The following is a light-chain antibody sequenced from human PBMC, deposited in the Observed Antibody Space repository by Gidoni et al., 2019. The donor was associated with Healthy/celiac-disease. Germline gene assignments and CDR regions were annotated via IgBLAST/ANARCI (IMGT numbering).Light chain of an antibody. J-gene: IGKJ5*01. CDR3: QQFNNYLIT. CDR2: DAS. CDR1: QGISSA. Sequence: ASQLTQAPSSLSASVADRVTITCRASQGISSALAWYQQKPGKAPKLLIYDASSLESGVPSRFSGSGSGTDFTLTISSLQPEDFATYYCQQFNNYLITFXQXTRLEIK. V-gene: IGKV1D-13*01.